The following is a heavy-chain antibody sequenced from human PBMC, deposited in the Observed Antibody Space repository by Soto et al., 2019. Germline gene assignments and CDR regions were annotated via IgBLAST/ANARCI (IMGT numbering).Heavy chain of an antibody. CDR1: GFPFANFL. V-gene: IGHV3-49*03. CDR3: IGSFPF. J-gene: IGHJ1*01. Sequence: GGSLRLSCTGSGFPFANFLMSWFRQAPGKGLEWVGFIRSQPYGGTTQYAASVRGRFTISRDDSKGIAYLQMNSLKSVGSGVYYCIGSFPFWGRGTLVTASS. D-gene: IGHD3-10*01. CDR2: IRSQPYGGTT.